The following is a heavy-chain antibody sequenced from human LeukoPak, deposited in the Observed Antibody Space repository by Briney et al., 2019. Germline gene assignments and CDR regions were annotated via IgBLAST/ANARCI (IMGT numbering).Heavy chain of an antibody. J-gene: IGHJ3*02. V-gene: IGHV3-48*03. CDR3: AREASGYSYGLDAFDI. Sequence: GGSLRLSCAASGFTFSNYELNWVRQAPGKGLEWVSYISSSGSTIHYADSVKGRFTISRDNAKNSLYLQMNSLRAEDTAVYYCAREASGYSYGLDAFDIWGQGTMVTASS. CDR2: ISSSGSTI. CDR1: GFTFSNYE. D-gene: IGHD5-18*01.